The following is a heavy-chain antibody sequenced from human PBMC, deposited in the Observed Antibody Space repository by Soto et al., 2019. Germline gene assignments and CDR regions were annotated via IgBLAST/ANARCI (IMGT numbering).Heavy chain of an antibody. J-gene: IGHJ5*02. CDR2: IYYSGST. V-gene: IGHV4-31*03. D-gene: IGHD3-10*01. Sequence: SETLSLTCTVSGGSISSGGYYWSWIRQHPGKGLEWIGYIYYSGSTYYNPSLKSRVTISVDTSKNQFSLKLSSVTAADTAVYYCARGVYGSGSYYNGWFDPWGQGTLVTVSS. CDR3: ARGVYGSGSYYNGWFDP. CDR1: GGSISSGGYY.